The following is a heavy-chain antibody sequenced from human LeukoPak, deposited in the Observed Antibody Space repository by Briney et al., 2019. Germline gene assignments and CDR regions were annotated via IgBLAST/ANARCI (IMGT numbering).Heavy chain of an antibody. J-gene: IGHJ5*02. CDR1: GFTFSSYS. CDR3: ARAAAVTGAFRDNWFDP. D-gene: IGHD6-19*01. CDR2: ISSSSSTI. Sequence: GGSLRLSCAASGFTFSSYSMNWVRQAPGKGLEWVSYISSSSSTIYYADSVKGRFTISRDNAKNSLYLQMNSLRAEDMAVYYCARAAAVTGAFRDNWFDPWGQGTLVTVSS. V-gene: IGHV3-48*01.